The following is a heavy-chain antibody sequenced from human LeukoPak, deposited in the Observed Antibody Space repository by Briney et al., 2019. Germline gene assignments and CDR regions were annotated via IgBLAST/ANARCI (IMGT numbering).Heavy chain of an antibody. CDR2: ISSTSSTI. D-gene: IGHD3-3*01. J-gene: IGHJ4*02. Sequence: GGSLRLSYAASGFTFSSYGMHWVRQAPGKGLEWVSYISSTSSTISYADSVKGRFTISRDNAENSLYLQMNSLRAEDTAVYYCARAGDFSFKDWGQGTLVTVSS. CDR3: ARAGDFSFKD. CDR1: GFTFSSYG. V-gene: IGHV3-48*01.